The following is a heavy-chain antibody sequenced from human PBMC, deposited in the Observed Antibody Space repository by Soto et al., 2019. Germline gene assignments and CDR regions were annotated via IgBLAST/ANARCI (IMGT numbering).Heavy chain of an antibody. CDR1: GGSFSTLG. CDR2: IIPLFGKA. V-gene: IGHV1-69*06. J-gene: IGHJ4*02. D-gene: IGHD6-19*01. Sequence: PVKVSCKASGGSFSTLGINWVRQAPGQGLEWMGGIIPLFGKARYAETSQGRVTITADTSTGTAYMEVSSLRSDDTAVFYCATAHNSGWYFFDYWGPGTLVTVSS. CDR3: ATAHNSGWYFFDY.